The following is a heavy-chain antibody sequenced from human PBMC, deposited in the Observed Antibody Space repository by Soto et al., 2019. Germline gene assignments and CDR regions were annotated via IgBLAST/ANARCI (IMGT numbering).Heavy chain of an antibody. CDR3: AKDDEIYGSGSYSASGDY. CDR1: GFTFSSYG. J-gene: IGHJ4*02. V-gene: IGHV3-30*18. Sequence: GSLRLSCAASGFTFSSYGMHWVRQAPGKGLEWVAVISYDGSNKYYADSVKGRFTISRDNSKNTLYPQMNSLRAEDTAVYYCAKDDEIYGSGSYSASGDYWGQGTLVTVSS. D-gene: IGHD3-10*01. CDR2: ISYDGSNK.